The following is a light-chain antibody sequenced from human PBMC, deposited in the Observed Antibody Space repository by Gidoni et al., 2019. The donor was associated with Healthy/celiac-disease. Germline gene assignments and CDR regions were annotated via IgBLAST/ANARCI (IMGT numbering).Light chain of an antibody. Sequence: QSALTQPASVSGSPGQSITISCTGTSSDVGGYNYVSWYQQHPGKAPKLMIYEVSNRPSGVSNRFSGSKSGNTASLTISGLQAEDEADYYCSSYTSSRGPVFGTGTKVTVL. CDR2: EVS. CDR1: SSDVGGYNY. V-gene: IGLV2-14*01. CDR3: SSYTSSRGPV. J-gene: IGLJ1*01.